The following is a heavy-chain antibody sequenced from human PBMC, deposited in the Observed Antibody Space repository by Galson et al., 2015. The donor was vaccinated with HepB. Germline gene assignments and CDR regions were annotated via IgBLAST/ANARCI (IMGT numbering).Heavy chain of an antibody. CDR2: INPNSGGT. CDR3: ARGYSSGWYVLDY. V-gene: IGHV1-2*06. D-gene: IGHD6-19*01. J-gene: IGHJ4*02. CDR1: GYTFTGYY. Sequence: CKASGYTFTGYYMHWVRQAPGQGLEWMGRINPNSGGTNYAQKFQGRVTMTRDTSISTAYMELSRLRSDDTAVYYCARGYSSGWYVLDYWGQGTLVTVSS.